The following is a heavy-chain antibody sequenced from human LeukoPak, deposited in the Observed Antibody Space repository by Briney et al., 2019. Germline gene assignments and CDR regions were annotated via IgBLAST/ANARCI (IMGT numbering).Heavy chain of an antibody. CDR2: ISSSSTI. V-gene: IGHV3-48*01. CDR1: GFTFSSYS. CDR3: ARDDVGLDY. J-gene: IGHJ4*02. D-gene: IGHD1-26*01. Sequence: GGSLRLSCAASGFTFSSYSMNWVRQAPGKGLEWVSYISSSSTIYYADSVKGRFTISRDNAKNSLYLQMNSLRAEDTAVYYCARDDVGLDYWGQGTLVTVSS.